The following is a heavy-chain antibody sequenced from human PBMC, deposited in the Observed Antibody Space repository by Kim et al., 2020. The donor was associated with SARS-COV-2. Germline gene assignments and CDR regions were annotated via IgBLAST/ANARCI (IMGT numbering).Heavy chain of an antibody. Sequence: TTEDAASVKGRFTISRDDSKSIAYLHMSSLKTEDTAMYFCTRLLSRAADYWGQGTLVTVSS. V-gene: IGHV3-49*02. CDR2: TT. J-gene: IGHJ4*02. CDR3: TRLLSRAADY.